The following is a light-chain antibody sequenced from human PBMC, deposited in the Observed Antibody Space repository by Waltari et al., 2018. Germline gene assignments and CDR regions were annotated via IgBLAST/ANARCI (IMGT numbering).Light chain of an antibody. V-gene: IGLV1-40*01. CDR2: ETN. CDR1: SSNIGAGYG. Sequence: QSVLTPPPSVSGAPGQRVSISCNVSSSNIGAGYGVHWYQHLPGAAPSLFIYETNNRPSGVPDRFSGSKSGTSASLAITGLQPEDEADYYCQSFDSNLTVVVFGGGTKLTVL. CDR3: QSFDSNLTVVV. J-gene: IGLJ2*01.